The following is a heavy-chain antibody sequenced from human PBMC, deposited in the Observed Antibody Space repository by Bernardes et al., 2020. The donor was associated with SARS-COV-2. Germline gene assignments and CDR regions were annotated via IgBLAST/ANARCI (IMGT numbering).Heavy chain of an antibody. CDR2: IKEDGSEK. V-gene: IGHV3-7*01. CDR3: ARDWGVTTHQLDY. CDR1: GFTLSCYW. D-gene: IGHD1-26*01. J-gene: IGHJ4*02. Sequence: GGYLRPPLASSGFTLSCYWMSWVRQAPGKGLEWVANIKEDGSEKNYVDSVKGRFTVSRDNAKNSLYLQMNSLRAEDTAVYYCARDWGVTTHQLDYWGQGTLVTVSS.